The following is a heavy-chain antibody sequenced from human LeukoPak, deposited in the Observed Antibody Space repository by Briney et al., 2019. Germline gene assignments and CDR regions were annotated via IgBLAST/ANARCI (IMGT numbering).Heavy chain of an antibody. CDR1: GFTFSDYW. D-gene: IGHD1-26*01. J-gene: IGHJ4*02. Sequence: PGGSLRLSCAASGFTFSDYWMHWVRQAPGKGLVWVSRIYTEGNYVIYVDSVKGRFTISRDNAKNTLYVQMNSLKDEDAAVYYCARVWHSGSQFDYWGQGTLVTVPS. V-gene: IGHV3-74*01. CDR2: IYTEGNYV. CDR3: ARVWHSGSQFDY.